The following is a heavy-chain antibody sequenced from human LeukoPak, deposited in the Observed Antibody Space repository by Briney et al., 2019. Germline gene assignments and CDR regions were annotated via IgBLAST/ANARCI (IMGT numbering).Heavy chain of an antibody. D-gene: IGHD3-10*01. CDR3: AREGSDWFDP. CDR1: GGTFSSYA. CDR2: IIPIFGTA. V-gene: IGHV1-69*13. Sequence: ASVKVSCKASGGTFSSYAISWVRQAPGQGLEWMGGIIPIFGTANYAQKFQGRVTITADESTSTAYMELSSLRSEDTAVYYCAREGSDWFDPWGQGTLVTVSS. J-gene: IGHJ5*02.